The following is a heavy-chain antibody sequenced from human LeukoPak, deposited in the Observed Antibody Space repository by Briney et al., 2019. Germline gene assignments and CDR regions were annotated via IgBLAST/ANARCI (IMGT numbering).Heavy chain of an antibody. CDR1: GFTVSSNY. Sequence: GGSLRLSCAASGFTVSSNYMSWVRQAPGKGLEWVSVIYSGGSTYYADSVKGRFTISRDNSKNTLYLQMNSLRAEDTAAYYCARERRIAAAGMSAFDIWGQGTMVTVSS. J-gene: IGHJ3*02. CDR3: ARERRIAAAGMSAFDI. D-gene: IGHD6-13*01. CDR2: IYSGGST. V-gene: IGHV3-66*01.